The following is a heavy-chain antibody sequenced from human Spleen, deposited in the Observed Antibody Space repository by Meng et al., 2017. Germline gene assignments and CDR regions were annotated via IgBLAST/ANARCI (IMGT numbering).Heavy chain of an antibody. V-gene: IGHV4-4*02. Sequence: SETLSLTCAVSGGSISSFNWWSWVRQAPGKGLEWIGEIYHSGSTNYNPSLKSRVTISIDKSKNQFSLKLTSVTAADTAMYYCARDPTDKPTNNYWGQGTLVTVSS. CDR1: GGSISSFNW. CDR3: ARDPTDKPTNNY. CDR2: IYHSGST. J-gene: IGHJ4*02. D-gene: IGHD5-12*01.